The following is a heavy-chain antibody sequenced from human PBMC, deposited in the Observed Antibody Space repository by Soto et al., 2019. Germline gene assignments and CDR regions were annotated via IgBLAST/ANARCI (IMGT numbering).Heavy chain of an antibody. CDR3: ARETGENWTYEAH. V-gene: IGHV4-38-2*02. Sequence: PSETLSLTCAVSGYSISSGYYWGWIRQPPGKGLEWIGSIYHSGSTYYNPSLKSRVTISVDTSKNQFSLKLSSVTAADTAVYYCARETGENWTYEAHWGPGTLVTV. J-gene: IGHJ1*01. CDR1: GYSISSGYY. CDR2: IYHSGST. D-gene: IGHD1-7*01.